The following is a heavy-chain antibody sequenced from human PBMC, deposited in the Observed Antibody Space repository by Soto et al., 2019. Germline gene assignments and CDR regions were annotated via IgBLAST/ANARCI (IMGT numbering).Heavy chain of an antibody. Sequence: LSLTCTVSGGSISSGDYYWSWIRQPPGKGLEWIGYIYYSGSTYYNPSLKSRVTISVDTSKSQFSLKLSSVTAADTAVYYCARGSTLYGIKNWFAPWGQGTLV. CDR3: ARGSTLYGIKNWFAP. CDR2: IYYSGST. D-gene: IGHD4-17*01. J-gene: IGHJ5*02. CDR1: GGSISSGDYY. V-gene: IGHV4-30-4*01.